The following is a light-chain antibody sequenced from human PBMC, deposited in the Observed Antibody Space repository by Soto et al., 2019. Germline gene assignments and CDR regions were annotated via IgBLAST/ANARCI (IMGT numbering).Light chain of an antibody. CDR3: QSYDRSLSGSV. Sequence: QAVVTQPPSVSGAPGQRVTISCTGSSSNIGAGYDVHWYQQVAGTAPKVLIHGNSNRPSGVPDRFSGSKTGTSASLAITGLRGEDEADYYCQSYDRSLSGSVFGGGTKVTVL. CDR1: SSNIGAGYD. J-gene: IGLJ3*02. CDR2: GNS. V-gene: IGLV1-40*01.